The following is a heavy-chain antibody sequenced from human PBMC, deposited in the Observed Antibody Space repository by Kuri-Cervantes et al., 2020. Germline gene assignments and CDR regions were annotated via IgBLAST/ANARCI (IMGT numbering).Heavy chain of an antibody. CDR1: GYTFTGYY. J-gene: IGHJ6*02. CDR2: INPNSGGT. Sequence: ASVKVSCKASGYTFTGYYMHWVRQAPGQGLEWMGWINPNSGGTNYAQKFQGRVTMTRDTSISTAYMELSRLRSDDTAVYYCARATYSGYDWVYYYYYGTDVWGQGTTVTVSS. V-gene: IGHV1-2*02. D-gene: IGHD5-12*01. CDR3: ARATYSGYDWVYYYYYGTDV.